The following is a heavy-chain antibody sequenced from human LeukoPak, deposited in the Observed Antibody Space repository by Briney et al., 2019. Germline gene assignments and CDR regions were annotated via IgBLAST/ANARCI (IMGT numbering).Heavy chain of an antibody. CDR2: IIPIFGTA. CDR3: ARVSGYCTNGVCDEGFDY. D-gene: IGHD2-8*01. Sequence: ASVKVSCKDSGGTFSSYAISWVRQAPGQGLEWMGGIIPIFGTASYAQKFQGRVTITADESTSTAYMELSSLRSEDTAVYYCARVSGYCTNGVCDEGFDYWGQGTLVTVSS. CDR1: GGTFSSYA. V-gene: IGHV1-69*13. J-gene: IGHJ4*02.